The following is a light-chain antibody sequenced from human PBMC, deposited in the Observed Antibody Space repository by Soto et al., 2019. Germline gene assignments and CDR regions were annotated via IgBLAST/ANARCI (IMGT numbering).Light chain of an antibody. CDR2: GAS. CDR3: QQYNNWPET. J-gene: IGKJ1*01. CDR1: QSVSST. Sequence: EIVLTQSPSTLSASPGERATISCRASQSVSSTLAWYQQNPGKAPRLLIYGASTRATGIPASFSGSGSGTEFTLTISSLQSEDFAVYYCQQYNNWPETFGQGTKVEIK. V-gene: IGKV3-15*01.